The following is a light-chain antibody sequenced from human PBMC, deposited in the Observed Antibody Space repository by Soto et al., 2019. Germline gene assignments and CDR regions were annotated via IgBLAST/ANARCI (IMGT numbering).Light chain of an antibody. CDR3: CSYTRRTTYV. Sequence: SVLAQPSSLSGSPGQSITICCTGTSTDVGGYNYVSWYERHSGKAPKLLIYEVTNRPSGISDRFSGSKSVNTASLTISGLQAEDEADYYCCSYTRRTTYVFGTGTKVTVL. V-gene: IGLV2-14*01. CDR1: STDVGGYNY. CDR2: EVT. J-gene: IGLJ1*01.